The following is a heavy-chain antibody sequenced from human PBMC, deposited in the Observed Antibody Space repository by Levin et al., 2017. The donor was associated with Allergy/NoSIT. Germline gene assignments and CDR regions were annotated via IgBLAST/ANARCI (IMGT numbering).Heavy chain of an antibody. V-gene: IGHV3-7*01. J-gene: IGHJ4*02. D-gene: IGHD5-18*01. CDR3: AREDGYSYGLYYFDY. CDR2: IKQDGSEK. Sequence: GGSLRLSCAASGFTFSSYWMSWVRQAPGKGLEWVANIKQDGSEKYYVDSVKGRFTISRDNAKNSLYLQMNSLRAEDTAVYYCAREDGYSYGLYYFDYWGQGTLVTVSS. CDR1: GFTFSSYW.